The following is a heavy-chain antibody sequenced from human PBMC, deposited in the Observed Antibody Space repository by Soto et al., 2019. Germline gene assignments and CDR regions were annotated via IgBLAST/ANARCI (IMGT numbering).Heavy chain of an antibody. CDR2: ISSTSSYT. Sequence: GGSLRLSCAASGFTFSSYAMNWVRQTQEKGLEWVSSISSTSSYTHYSDSVRGRLTISRDNANNSLFLQMNSLRAEDTATYYCARDLALAGNYWGQGVLVTVSS. CDR1: GFTFSSYA. J-gene: IGHJ4*02. D-gene: IGHD6-19*01. CDR3: ARDLALAGNY. V-gene: IGHV3-21*01.